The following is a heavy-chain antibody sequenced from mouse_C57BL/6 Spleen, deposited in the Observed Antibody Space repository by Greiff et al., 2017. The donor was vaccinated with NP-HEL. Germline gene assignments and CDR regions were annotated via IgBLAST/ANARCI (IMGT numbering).Heavy chain of an antibody. J-gene: IGHJ2*01. CDR2: INPSSGYT. V-gene: IGHV1-7*01. D-gene: IGHD2-4*01. Sequence: QVQLQQSGAELAKPGASVKLSCKASGYTFTSYWMHWVKQRPGQGLEWIGYINPSSGYTKYNQKFKDKATLTAAKSSSTAYMQLSSLTYEDSAVYYCARCIYYDYPKDYWGQGTTLTVSS. CDR3: ARCIYYDYPKDY. CDR1: GYTFTSYW.